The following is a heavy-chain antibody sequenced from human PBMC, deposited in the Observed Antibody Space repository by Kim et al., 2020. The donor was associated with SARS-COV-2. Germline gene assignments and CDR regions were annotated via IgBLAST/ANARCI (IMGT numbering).Heavy chain of an antibody. D-gene: IGHD3-10*01. CDR3: TLGVRWFGDLPGY. J-gene: IGHJ4*02. V-gene: IGHV3-23*01. Sequence: YYADAVKGRFTISRDEFKNTLYLQMSSLRVEDTAVYYGTLGVRWFGDLPGYWGQGTLVTVSS.